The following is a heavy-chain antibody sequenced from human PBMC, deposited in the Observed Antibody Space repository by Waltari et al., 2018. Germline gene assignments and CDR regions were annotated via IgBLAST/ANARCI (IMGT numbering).Heavy chain of an antibody. V-gene: IGHV4-38-2*01. Sequence: QVQLQESGPGLVTPSETLSLTCAVSGYSISSGYYWGWIRQPPGKGLEWIGSIYHSGSTYYNPSLKSRVTISVDTSKNQFSLKLSSVTAADTAVYYCARTTRIAVAGMFDYWGQGTLVTVSS. D-gene: IGHD6-19*01. CDR3: ARTTRIAVAGMFDY. J-gene: IGHJ4*02. CDR2: IYHSGST. CDR1: GYSISSGYY.